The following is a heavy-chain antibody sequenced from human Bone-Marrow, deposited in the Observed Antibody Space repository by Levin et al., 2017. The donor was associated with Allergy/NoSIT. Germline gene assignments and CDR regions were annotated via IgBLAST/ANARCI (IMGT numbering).Heavy chain of an antibody. J-gene: IGHJ6*03. CDR2: SRNKINAYTT. D-gene: IGHD2-15*01. Sequence: PGGSLRLSCAVSGFDFSDHYMDWVRQAPGKGLEWIGRSRNKINAYTTEYAASVKGRFSISRDDSENSLYLQMNSLKTEDTAVYYCVRTVVQSSSYYFYYYMDVWGKGTTVTVSS. V-gene: IGHV3-72*01. CDR1: GFDFSDHY. CDR3: VRTVVQSSSYYFYYYMDV.